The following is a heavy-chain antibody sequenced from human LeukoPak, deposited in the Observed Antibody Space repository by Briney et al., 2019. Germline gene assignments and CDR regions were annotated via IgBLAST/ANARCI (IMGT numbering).Heavy chain of an antibody. Sequence: GGSLRLSCAASGFTFSSYWMHWVRQAPGKGLVWVSRINSDGSSTTYADSVKGRFTISRDNAKNTLYLQMNSLRAEDTAVYYCARDHRAAEYYLNYWGQGTLVTVSS. CDR2: INSDGSST. J-gene: IGHJ4*02. V-gene: IGHV3-74*01. CDR1: GFTFSSYW. D-gene: IGHD6-13*01. CDR3: ARDHRAAEYYLNY.